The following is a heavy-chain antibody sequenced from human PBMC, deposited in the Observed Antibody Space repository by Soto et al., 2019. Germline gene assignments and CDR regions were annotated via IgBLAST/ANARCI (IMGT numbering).Heavy chain of an antibody. D-gene: IGHD5-12*01. V-gene: IGHV4-4*07. Sequence: TVSGGSINTFYWSWVRQPAGKGLEWIGRIFSSGSTSFNPSLESRVAMSVDTSKNHFSLNLSSVTAADMAVYYCAREGSYSAYNFAHGIQLWSFDFWGQGXLVTVYS. J-gene: IGHJ4*02. CDR2: IFSSGST. CDR3: AREGSYSAYNFAHGIQLWSFDF. CDR1: GGSINTFY.